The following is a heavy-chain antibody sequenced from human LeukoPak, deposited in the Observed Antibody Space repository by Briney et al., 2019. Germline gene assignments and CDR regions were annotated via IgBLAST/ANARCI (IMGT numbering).Heavy chain of an antibody. V-gene: IGHV4-4*02. CDR3: ARNPFEY. CDR2: IYHSGTA. Sequence: SSETLSLTCAVSGGSISDSYWWSWVRPPPEKGLEWIGEIYHSGTANYNPSLKSRVTISVDKSKNQFSLRLSSVTAADTAVYYCARNPFEYWGQGTLVTVSS. CDR1: GGSISDSYW. J-gene: IGHJ4*02.